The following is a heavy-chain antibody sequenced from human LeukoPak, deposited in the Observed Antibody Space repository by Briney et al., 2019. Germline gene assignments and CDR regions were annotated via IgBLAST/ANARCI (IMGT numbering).Heavy chain of an antibody. CDR2: IIPIFGTA. D-gene: IGHD1-26*01. CDR1: GGTFSSYA. J-gene: IGHJ4*02. V-gene: IGHV1-69*01. CDR3: ARDQGGATEESYFDY. Sequence: ASVKVSCKASGGTFSSYAISWVRQAPGQGLEWMGGIIPIFGTANYAQKFQGRVTITADESTSTAYMELSSLRSEDTAVYYCARDQGGATEESYFDYWGQGTLVTVSS.